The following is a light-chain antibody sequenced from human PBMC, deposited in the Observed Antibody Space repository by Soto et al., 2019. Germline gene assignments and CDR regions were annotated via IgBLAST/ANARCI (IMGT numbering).Light chain of an antibody. V-gene: IGLV2-14*01. CDR1: RSDVGGYSY. J-gene: IGLJ1*01. CDR3: ASYTTRSTYV. Sequence: QSVLTQPASVSGSPGQSIAISCTGTRSDVGGYSYVSWYQQQPGKAPKLVISDVSNRPSGVSDRFSGSKSGNTASLTISGLQTEDEADSYCASYTTRSTYVFGTGTKVTVL. CDR2: DVS.